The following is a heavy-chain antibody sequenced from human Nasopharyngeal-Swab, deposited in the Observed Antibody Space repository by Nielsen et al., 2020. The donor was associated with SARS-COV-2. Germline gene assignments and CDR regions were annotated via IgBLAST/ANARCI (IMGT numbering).Heavy chain of an antibody. V-gene: IGHV3-11*05. CDR2: ISSSSSYT. CDR1: GFTFSDYY. D-gene: IGHD6-6*01. Sequence: SCAASGFTFSDYYMSWIRQAPGKGLEWVSYISSSSSYTNYADSVKGRFTISRDNAKNSLYLQMNSLRAEDTAVYYCARVVAAHRSAFDIWGQGTMVTVSS. CDR3: ARVVAAHRSAFDI. J-gene: IGHJ3*02.